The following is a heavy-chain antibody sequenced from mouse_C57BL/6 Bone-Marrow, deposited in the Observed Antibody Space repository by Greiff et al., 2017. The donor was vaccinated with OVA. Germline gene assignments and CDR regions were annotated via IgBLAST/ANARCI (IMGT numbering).Heavy chain of an antibody. D-gene: IGHD2-1*01. J-gene: IGHJ4*01. Sequence: LQESGAELVRPGASVTLSCKASGYTFTDYEMHWVKQTPVHGLEWIGAIDPETGGTAYNQKFKGKAILTADKSSSTAYMELRSLTSEDSAVYYCTRYYYGNYVGNYYAMDYWGQGTSVTVSS. CDR1: GYTFTDYE. CDR3: TRYYYGNYVGNYYAMDY. CDR2: IDPETGGT. V-gene: IGHV1-15*01.